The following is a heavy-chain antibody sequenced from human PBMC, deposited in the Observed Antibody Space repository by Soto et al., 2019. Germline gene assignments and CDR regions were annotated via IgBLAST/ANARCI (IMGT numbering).Heavy chain of an antibody. CDR3: ARGIYDSSGYYYVKVWSYFDY. J-gene: IGHJ4*02. Sequence: ASVKVSCKASGYTFTSYAMHWVRQAPGQRLEWMGWINAGNGNTKYSQEFQGRVTITRDTSASTAYMELSSLRSEDTAVYYCARGIYDSSGYYYVKVWSYFDYWGQGTLVTVSS. CDR2: INAGNGNT. CDR1: GYTFTSYA. V-gene: IGHV1-3*01. D-gene: IGHD3-22*01.